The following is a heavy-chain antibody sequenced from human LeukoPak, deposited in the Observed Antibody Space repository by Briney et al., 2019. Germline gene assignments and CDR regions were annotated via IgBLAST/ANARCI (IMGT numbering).Heavy chain of an antibody. CDR2: IWTDGTNQ. V-gene: IGHV3-33*06. D-gene: IGHD4-11*01. Sequence: PGGSLRVSCEAAGFTFSHYARRWVRQAPGKGLEWVAVIWTDGTNQYYADSVKGRFTISRADFRKKVSLQMPSMRAEATAVYYCAKDAQRGFDYSNYLEHWGQGSLVTVSS. CDR1: GFTFSHYA. J-gene: IGHJ4*02. CDR3: AKDAQRGFDYSNYLEH.